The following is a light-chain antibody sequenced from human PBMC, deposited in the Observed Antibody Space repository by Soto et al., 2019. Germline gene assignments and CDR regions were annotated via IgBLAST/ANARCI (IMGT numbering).Light chain of an antibody. Sequence: DIVMTQSPLSLPVTPGEPASISCRSSQSLLHSNGYYYLDWYLQKPGQSPQVLIYLGSQRASGVPDRFSGSGLGTDFTLKISRVEAEDVWVYYRMQALQTPWTFGQGTKVEVK. CDR2: LGS. CDR3: MQALQTPWT. V-gene: IGKV2-28*01. J-gene: IGKJ1*01. CDR1: QSLLHSNGYYY.